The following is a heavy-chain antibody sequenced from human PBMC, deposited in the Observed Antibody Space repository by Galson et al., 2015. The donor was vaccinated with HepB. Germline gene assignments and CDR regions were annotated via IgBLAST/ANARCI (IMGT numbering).Heavy chain of an antibody. CDR2: ITKNGDST. Sequence: SLRLSCAASGFTFNAYTMYWARQAPGKGLQSVSGITKNGDSTYYSDSVKGRFIISRDNSKNTLYLQMSSLRTEDTAMYYCVKGRFCGGECPWGIDYWGQGTLVTVSS. V-gene: IGHV3-64D*06. CDR3: VKGRFCGGECPWGIDY. CDR1: GFTFNAYT. J-gene: IGHJ4*02. D-gene: IGHD2-21*01.